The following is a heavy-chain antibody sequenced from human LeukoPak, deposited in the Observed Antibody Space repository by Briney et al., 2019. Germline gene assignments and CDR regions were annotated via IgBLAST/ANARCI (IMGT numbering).Heavy chain of an antibody. J-gene: IGHJ5*02. CDR2: VYSGGST. CDR1: GFTVSSND. CDR3: RTGHYDDSA. D-gene: IGHD4-17*01. V-gene: IGHV3-53*01. Sequence: PGGSLRLSCAASGFTVSSNDMSWVRQASGKGLEWVSVVYSGGSTFYADSVKGRFTISRDNAKNSLYLQMNSLRAEDTATYYCRTGHYDDSAWGQGALVTVSS.